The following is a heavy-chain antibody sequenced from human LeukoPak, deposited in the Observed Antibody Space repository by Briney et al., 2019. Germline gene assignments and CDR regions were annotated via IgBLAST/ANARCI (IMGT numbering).Heavy chain of an antibody. CDR1: GFTFSRFS. D-gene: IGHD3-3*02. CDR3: AREFSTVGNFDY. V-gene: IGHV3-21*01. J-gene: IGHJ4*02. Sequence: PGGSLRLSCATSGFTFSRFSMRWVRQAPGKGPEWVSSIYFTGNHISYADSVKGRFTISRDNANNSVYLQMNGLRAEDTAVYYCAREFSTVGNFDYWGQGTLVTVSS. CDR2: IYFTGNHI.